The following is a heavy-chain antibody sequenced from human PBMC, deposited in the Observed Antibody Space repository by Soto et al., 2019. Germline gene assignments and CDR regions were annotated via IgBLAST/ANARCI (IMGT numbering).Heavy chain of an antibody. CDR1: GGSFSGYY. D-gene: IGHD3-22*01. Sequence: SETLSLTCAVYGGSFSGYYWSWIRQPPGKGLEWIGEINHSGSTNYNPSLKSRVTISVDTSKNQFSLKLSSVTAADTAVYYCARSSGYYYVDYWGQGTLVTVSS. J-gene: IGHJ4*02. CDR2: INHSGST. V-gene: IGHV4-34*01. CDR3: ARSSGYYYVDY.